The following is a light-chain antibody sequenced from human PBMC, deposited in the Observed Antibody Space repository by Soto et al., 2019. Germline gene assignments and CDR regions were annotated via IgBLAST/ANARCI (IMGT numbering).Light chain of an antibody. CDR3: QQRGNWPRT. J-gene: IGKJ1*01. CDR1: QSVSSY. Sequence: EIVLTQSPATLSLSPGERATLSCRASQSVSSYLAWYQQKPGQAPRLLIYDASKRATGIPSRFSGSGSGTDFTLTISNLEPEDFAVYYCQQRGNWPRTFGQWTKVEIK. V-gene: IGKV3-11*01. CDR2: DAS.